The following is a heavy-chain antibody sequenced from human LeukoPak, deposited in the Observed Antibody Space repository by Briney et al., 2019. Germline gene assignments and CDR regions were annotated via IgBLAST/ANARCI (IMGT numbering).Heavy chain of an antibody. CDR3: ARSSFIAAAGYFY. CDR2: MNPNSGNT. CDR1: GYTFTSYD. D-gene: IGHD6-13*01. Sequence: ASVKVSCKASGYTFTSYDTNWVRQATGQGLEWMGWMNPNSGNTGYAQKFQGRVTMTRNTSISTAYMELSNLRSEDTAVYYCARSSFIAAAGYFYWGQGTLVTVSS. J-gene: IGHJ4*02. V-gene: IGHV1-8*01.